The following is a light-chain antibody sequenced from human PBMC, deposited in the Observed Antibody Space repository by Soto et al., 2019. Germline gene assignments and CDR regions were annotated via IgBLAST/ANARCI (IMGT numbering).Light chain of an antibody. CDR1: QGVSRY. V-gene: IGKV3-11*01. CDR3: HDYGSSRLT. J-gene: IGKJ4*01. CDR2: DAS. Sequence: EIVVTQSPGTLSLSPGERATLSCRASQGVSRYLAWYQQKPGPAPRLLLYDASHRATGIPARFSGSGSGTDFTLTISSLEPEDFAVYYWHDYGSSRLTFGGGTKVDIK.